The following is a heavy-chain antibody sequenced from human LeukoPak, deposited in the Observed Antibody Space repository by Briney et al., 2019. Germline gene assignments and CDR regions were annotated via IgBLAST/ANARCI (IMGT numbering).Heavy chain of an antibody. D-gene: IGHD6-13*01. CDR1: GDSVSNNYAA. Sequence: SQTLSLTYAISGDSVSNNYAAWNWIRQSPSRGLEWLGRTYYRSKWYNDYAVSVKSRITINPDTSKNQFSLQLNSVTPEDTAVYYCARVDRAISTTGTLGDWGQGTLVTVSS. CDR3: ARVDRAISTTGTLGD. V-gene: IGHV6-1*01. J-gene: IGHJ4*02. CDR2: TYYRSKWYN.